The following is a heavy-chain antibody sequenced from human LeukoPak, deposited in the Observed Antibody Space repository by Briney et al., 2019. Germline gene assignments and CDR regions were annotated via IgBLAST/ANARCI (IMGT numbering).Heavy chain of an antibody. CDR2: IYYSGGA. CDR3: AREKTYYYDSSGAAGAFDI. V-gene: IGHV4-59*01. J-gene: IGHJ3*02. Sequence: SETLSLTCTVSGGSISSYYWSWIRQPPGKGLEWLGFIYYSGGATYNPSLKSRVTISVDTSKNQFSLKLSSVTAADTAVYYCAREKTYYYDSSGAAGAFDIWGQGTMVTVSS. CDR1: GGSISSYY. D-gene: IGHD3-22*01.